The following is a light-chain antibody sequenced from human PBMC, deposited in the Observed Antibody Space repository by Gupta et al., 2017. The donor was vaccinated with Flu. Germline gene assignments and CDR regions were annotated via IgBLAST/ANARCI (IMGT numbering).Light chain of an antibody. CDR3: GTWDSSLSAGRV. V-gene: IGLV1-51*01. CDR2: DNN. J-gene: IGLJ3*02. CDR1: SSNIGNNY. Sequence: QAVLTQPPSASAAPGQKVTIPCPGCSSNIGNNYVSWYQQLPGTAPKLLIYDNNKRPSGIPDRFSGSKSGTSATLGITGLQTGDEADYYCGTWDSSLSAGRVFGGGTKLTVL.